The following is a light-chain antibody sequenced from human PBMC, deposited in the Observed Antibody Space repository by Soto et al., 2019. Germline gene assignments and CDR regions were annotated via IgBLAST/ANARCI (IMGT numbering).Light chain of an antibody. CDR1: HIGSES. CDR2: DDS. V-gene: IGLV3-21*02. Sequence: SYELTQPPSVSVAPGQTARITCGGNHIGSESVHWYQQRPGQAPVLVVYDDSDRPSGSPERFSGSNSANTATLTISRVEAGDEADYYCQVWYSSTDLYVFGSGTKVTVL. J-gene: IGLJ1*01. CDR3: QVWYSSTDLYV.